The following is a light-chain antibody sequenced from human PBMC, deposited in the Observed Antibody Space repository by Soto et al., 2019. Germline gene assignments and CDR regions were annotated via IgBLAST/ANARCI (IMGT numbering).Light chain of an antibody. J-gene: IGKJ1*01. CDR3: HQHVGSRET. CDR1: QSGNNNY. CDR2: RAS. Sequence: IVLTQSPGTLSFSPGERATLSCRARQSGNNNYVAWYQQKPGQAPRLLIFRASNKATGIPERFSGSGSGIEFILTISGLQPEDSGIYHCHQHVGSRETFGQGTQVESK. V-gene: IGKV3-20*01.